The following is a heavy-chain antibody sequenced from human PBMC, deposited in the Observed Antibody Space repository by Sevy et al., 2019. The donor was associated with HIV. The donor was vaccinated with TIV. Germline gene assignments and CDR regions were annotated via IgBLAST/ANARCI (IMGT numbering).Heavy chain of an antibody. Sequence: GGSLRLSCAASAFTFSSYGMHWVRQAPGKGLEWVAVISYDGSNKYYADSVKGRFTISRDNSKNTLYLQMNSLRAEDTAVYYCAKSAVKVDILTGYSLYFDYWGQGTLVTVSS. J-gene: IGHJ4*02. CDR1: AFTFSSYG. D-gene: IGHD3-9*01. V-gene: IGHV3-30*18. CDR2: ISYDGSNK. CDR3: AKSAVKVDILTGYSLYFDY.